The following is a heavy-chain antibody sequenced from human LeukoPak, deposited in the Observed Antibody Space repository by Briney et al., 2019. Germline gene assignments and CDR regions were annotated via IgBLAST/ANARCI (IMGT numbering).Heavy chain of an antibody. CDR3: ARHGGTRITLIEVYYFDS. CDR2: VYTGGT. Sequence: MASETLSLTCSVSGDSITSSSYYWAWIRQPPERGLEWIGSVYTGGTNYSPSLKSRVTMSVDTSKNQFSLMLSSVTAADTAVYYCARHGGTRITLIEVYYFDSWGQGTLVTVSS. CDR1: GDSITSSSYY. V-gene: IGHV4-39*01. D-gene: IGHD4-11*01. J-gene: IGHJ4*02.